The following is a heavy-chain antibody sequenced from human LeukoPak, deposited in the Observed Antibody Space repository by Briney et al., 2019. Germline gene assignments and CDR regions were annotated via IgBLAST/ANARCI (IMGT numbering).Heavy chain of an antibody. CDR2: INSDGSST. Sequence: GGSLRLSCAASGFTFSSYWMHWVRQAPGKGLVWVSRINSDGSSTSYADSVKGRFTIPRDNAKNTLYLQMNSLRAEDTAVYYCASNYGSGSYYKYYYYGMDVWGKGTTVTVSS. J-gene: IGHJ6*04. CDR3: ASNYGSGSYYKYYYYGMDV. CDR1: GFTFSSYW. D-gene: IGHD3-10*01. V-gene: IGHV3-74*01.